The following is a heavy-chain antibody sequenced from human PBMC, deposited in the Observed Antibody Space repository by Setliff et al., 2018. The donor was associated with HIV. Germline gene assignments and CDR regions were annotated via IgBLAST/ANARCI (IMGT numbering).Heavy chain of an antibody. CDR2: IYTSGST. CDR1: GGSISSYY. D-gene: IGHD3-22*01. CDR3: ARGLSFYDPGGFDY. J-gene: IGHJ4*02. V-gene: IGHV4-4*09. Sequence: SETLSLTCTVSGGSISSYYWSWIRQPPGKGLEWIGYIYTSGSTNYNPALKSRVTISVDTSKNQFSLKLSSVTAADTAVYYCARGLSFYDPGGFDYWGQGTLVTVSS.